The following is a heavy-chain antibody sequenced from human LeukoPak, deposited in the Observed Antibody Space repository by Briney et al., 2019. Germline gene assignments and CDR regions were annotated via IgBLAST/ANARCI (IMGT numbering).Heavy chain of an antibody. J-gene: IGHJ4*02. CDR3: ARAYYGHYFDY. D-gene: IGHD4-17*01. CDR2: INPTSGGT. Sequence: ASVKVSCKASGYAFTGYCMHWVRQAPGQGLEWMGWINPTSGGTNYAQKFQGRVTMTRDTSISTAYMELSSLTSDDTAVYYCARAYYGHYFDYWGQGTLVTVSS. V-gene: IGHV1-2*02. CDR1: GYAFTGYC.